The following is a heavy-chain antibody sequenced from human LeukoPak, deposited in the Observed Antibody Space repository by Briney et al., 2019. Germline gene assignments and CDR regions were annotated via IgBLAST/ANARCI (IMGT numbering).Heavy chain of an antibody. J-gene: IGHJ4*02. CDR1: GYGFTSNW. Sequence: GESLKISCKAYGYGFTSNWIGWVRQMPGKGLEWMGIIFPGDSDTRYSPSFQGQVTISVDESISTAYLQWSSLKASDTAIYYCARRRVGSGSYYNVGGYYFDNWGQGTLVTVSS. CDR3: ARRRVGSGSYYNVGGYYFDN. D-gene: IGHD3-10*01. CDR2: IFPGDSDT. V-gene: IGHV5-51*01.